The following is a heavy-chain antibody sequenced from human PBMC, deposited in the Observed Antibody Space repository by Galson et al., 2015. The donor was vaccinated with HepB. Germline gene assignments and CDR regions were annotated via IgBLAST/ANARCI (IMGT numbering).Heavy chain of an antibody. CDR3: ARGVSVVRREIPAARMGKKLSEYYMDV. J-gene: IGHJ6*03. CDR1: GYTFSDYA. V-gene: IGHV1-18*01. D-gene: IGHD2-2*01. CDR2: ISDNDGKT. Sequence: SVKVSCKASGYTFSDYAMAWVRQVPGQGLEWMGWISDNDGKTNYAQKLQGRVSMTTDRSTSTAYMDLTSLRFDDTGVYYCARGVSVVRREIPAARMGKKLSEYYMDVWGEGTTVTV.